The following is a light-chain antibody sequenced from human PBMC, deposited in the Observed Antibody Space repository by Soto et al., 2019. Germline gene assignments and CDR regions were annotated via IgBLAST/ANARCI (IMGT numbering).Light chain of an antibody. J-gene: IGKJ1*01. V-gene: IGKV1-39*01. CDR2: AAS. CDR3: QQSYSTPRT. Sequence: DIQMTQSPSSLSASVGDRVTMTCRASQSISNYLNWYQQKPGKAPKLLMYAASSLQSGVPSRFGGSGSGTDFTLTISSLKPEDFATYYCQQSYSTPRTFGQGTKVEIK. CDR1: QSISNY.